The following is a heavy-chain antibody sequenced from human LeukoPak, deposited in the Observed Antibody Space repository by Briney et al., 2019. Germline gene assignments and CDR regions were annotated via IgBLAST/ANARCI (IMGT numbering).Heavy chain of an antibody. CDR2: ISGSGGST. V-gene: IGHV3-23*01. J-gene: IGHJ4*02. CDR1: GFTFSSYW. Sequence: PGGSLRLSCAASGFTFSSYWMSWVRQAPGKGLEWVSAISGSGGSTYYADSVKGRFTISRDNSKNTLYLQMNSLRAEDTAVYYCAKDTYLMWELIDYWGQGTLVTVSS. D-gene: IGHD1-26*01. CDR3: AKDTYLMWELIDY.